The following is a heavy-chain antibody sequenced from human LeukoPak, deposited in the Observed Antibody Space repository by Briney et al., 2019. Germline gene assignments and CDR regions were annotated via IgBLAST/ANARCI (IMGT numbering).Heavy chain of an antibody. J-gene: IGHJ5*02. Sequence: SETLSLTCTVSGGSISSHYWSWIRQPPGKGLEWIGYIYYSGSTNYNPSLKSRVTISVDTSKNQFSLKLSSVTAADTAVYYCASDLSLDTWFDPWGQGTLVTVSS. CDR2: IYYSGST. CDR1: GGSISSHY. CDR3: ASDLSLDTWFDP. V-gene: IGHV4-59*11.